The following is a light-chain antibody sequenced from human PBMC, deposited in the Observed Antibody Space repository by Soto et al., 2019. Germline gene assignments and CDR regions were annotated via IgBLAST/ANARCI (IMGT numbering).Light chain of an antibody. CDR3: QQLDSCPT. J-gene: IGKJ3*01. Sequence: DIQLTQSPSFLSASVGDRVTITCRASQGISTYLAWYQQKPGKAPKLLIYAASTLQSGVPSRFSGSGSGTEFTLTSSSLQPEDFATYYCQQLDSCPTFGPGTKVDIK. CDR1: QGISTY. V-gene: IGKV1-9*01. CDR2: AAS.